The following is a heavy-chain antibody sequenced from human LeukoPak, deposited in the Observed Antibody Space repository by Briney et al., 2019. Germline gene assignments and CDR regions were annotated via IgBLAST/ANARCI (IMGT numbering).Heavy chain of an antibody. D-gene: IGHD4-11*01. CDR3: AKDPRMTTLDY. CDR2: ISAGGGST. Sequence: GGSLRLSCAASGFTFSSYAMSWVRQAPGKGLEWVSAISAGGGSTYYADSVKGRFTISRDNSKNTLYLQMHSLRAEDTAVYYWAKDPRMTTLDYWGQGTLVTVSS. J-gene: IGHJ4*02. V-gene: IGHV3-23*01. CDR1: GFTFSSYA.